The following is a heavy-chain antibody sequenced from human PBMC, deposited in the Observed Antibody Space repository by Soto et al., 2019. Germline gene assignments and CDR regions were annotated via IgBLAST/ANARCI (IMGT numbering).Heavy chain of an antibody. CDR3: ARAPSGSYPEFDY. CDR1: GFIFSSYT. J-gene: IGHJ4*02. Sequence: GGSLRLSCAASGFIFSSYTMHWVRQAPGRGLEWVGVITYDGSNQYYADSVKGRFTISRDNSRNMLFLQMNSLRPDDTAVYYCARAPSGSYPEFDYWGQGTLVIVSS. CDR2: ITYDGSNQ. V-gene: IGHV3-30-3*01. D-gene: IGHD1-26*01.